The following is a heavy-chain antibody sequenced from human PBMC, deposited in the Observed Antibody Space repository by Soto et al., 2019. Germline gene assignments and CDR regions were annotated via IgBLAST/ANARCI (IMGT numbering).Heavy chain of an antibody. CDR1: GGSVSSGNYY. V-gene: IGHV4-61*01. Sequence: PSETLSLTCTVSGGSVSSGNYYWSWIRQPPGKGLEWIGYFYYTGSTNYNPSLKSRVTISVDTSKNQFSLKLSSVTAADTAVYYCARSYGSSWYVTFDYWGQGTLVTVSS. CDR2: FYYTGST. J-gene: IGHJ4*02. CDR3: ARSYGSSWYVTFDY. D-gene: IGHD6-13*01.